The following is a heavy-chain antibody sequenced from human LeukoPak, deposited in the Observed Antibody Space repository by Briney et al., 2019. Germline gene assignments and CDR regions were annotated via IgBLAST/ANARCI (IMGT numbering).Heavy chain of an antibody. J-gene: IGHJ6*03. CDR1: GGSISSSSYY. Sequence: SETLSLTCTVSGGSISSSSYYWGWIRQPPGKGLEWIGNIYYSGSTYYNPSLKSRVTISVDMSKNQFSLKLRSVTAADTAVYYCARTTEGGYSYGYFYYYYMDVWGKGTTVTISS. V-gene: IGHV4-39*07. CDR3: ARTTEGGYSYGYFYYYYMDV. CDR2: IYYSGST. D-gene: IGHD5-18*01.